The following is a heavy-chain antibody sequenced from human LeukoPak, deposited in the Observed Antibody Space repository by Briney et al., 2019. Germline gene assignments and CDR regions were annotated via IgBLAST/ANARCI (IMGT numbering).Heavy chain of an antibody. CDR2: ISGSGGST. CDR1: GFTFSGYA. D-gene: IGHD6-6*01. CDR3: ARGGASRPDY. Sequence: PGGSLRLSCAASGFTFSGYAMSWVRQAPGKGLEWVSAISGSGGSTYYADSVKGRFTISRDNSKNTLYLQMNSLRAEDTAVYYCARGGASRPDYWGQGTLVSVAS. J-gene: IGHJ4*02. V-gene: IGHV3-23*01.